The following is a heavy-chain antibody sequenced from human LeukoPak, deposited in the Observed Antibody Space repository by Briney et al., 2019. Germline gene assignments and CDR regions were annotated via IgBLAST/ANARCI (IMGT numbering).Heavy chain of an antibody. CDR3: ARVETTVETLFDY. V-gene: IGHV1-18*01. Sequence: ASVKVSCKASGYTFSSYGISWVRLAPGQGLEWMGWINTYSGNTNYAQKLQGRVTVTTDTSTSTAYMELRSLRSDDTAVYYCARVETTVETLFDYWGQGTLVTVSS. CDR2: INTYSGNT. D-gene: IGHD4-23*01. J-gene: IGHJ4*02. CDR1: GYTFSSYG.